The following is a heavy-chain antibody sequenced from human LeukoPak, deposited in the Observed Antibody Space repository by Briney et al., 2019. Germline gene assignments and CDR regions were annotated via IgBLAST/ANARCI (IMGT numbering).Heavy chain of an antibody. D-gene: IGHD3-10*01. Sequence: ASVKVSCKASGYTFTAFYIHWVRQAPGQGLEWMGWINPNSAGTTYAQKFQGRVSMTRDTSISTAYMELSGLTSDDTAMYYCATAAMVRGVIYSDYWGQGARVTVSS. CDR1: GYTFTAFY. J-gene: IGHJ4*02. V-gene: IGHV1-2*02. CDR2: INPNSAGT. CDR3: ATAAMVRGVIYSDY.